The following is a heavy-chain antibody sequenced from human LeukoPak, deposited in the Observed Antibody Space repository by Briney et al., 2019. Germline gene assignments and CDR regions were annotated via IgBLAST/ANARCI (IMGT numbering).Heavy chain of an antibody. D-gene: IGHD1-26*01. CDR1: GGSISNYY. J-gene: IGHJ4*02. Sequence: KTSETLSLTCTVSGGSISNYYWSWIRQPPGKGLEWIGYIYSSGSTNYNPSLKSRVTISVDTSKIQFSLKLSSVTAADTAVYYCARLALQEVGAAQTYYLDYWGQGTLVTVSS. CDR3: ARLALQEVGAAQTYYLDY. CDR2: IYSSGST. V-gene: IGHV4-59*01.